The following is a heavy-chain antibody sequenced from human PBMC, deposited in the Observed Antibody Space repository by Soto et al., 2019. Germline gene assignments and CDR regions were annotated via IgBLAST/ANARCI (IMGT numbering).Heavy chain of an antibody. CDR3: AADERCSGGSCYPGGAFDI. CDR2: IVVGSGNT. V-gene: IGHV1-58*02. CDR1: GFTFTSSA. J-gene: IGHJ3*02. Sequence: QMQLVQSGPEVKKPGTSVKVSCKASGFTFTSSAMQWVRQARGQRLEWIGWIVVGSGNTNYAQKFQERVTITRDISTSTAYMELSSLRSEDTAVYYCAADERCSGGSCYPGGAFDIWGQGTMVTVSS. D-gene: IGHD2-15*01.